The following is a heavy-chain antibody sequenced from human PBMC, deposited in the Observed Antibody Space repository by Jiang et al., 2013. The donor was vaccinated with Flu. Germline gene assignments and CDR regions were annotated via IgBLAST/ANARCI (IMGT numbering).Heavy chain of an antibody. CDR1: GGSISSSSYY. Sequence: SLTCTVSGGSISSSSYYWGWLRQPPGKGLEWIGNIYHTETTYYNPLFKSRVTMSIDTSRNQFSLNLTSVTAADTAVYFCARRRKWFGEFSVWGQGTLVIVSA. CDR3: ARRRKWFGEFSV. J-gene: IGHJ4*02. V-gene: IGHV4-39*01. CDR2: IYHTETT. D-gene: IGHD3-10*01.